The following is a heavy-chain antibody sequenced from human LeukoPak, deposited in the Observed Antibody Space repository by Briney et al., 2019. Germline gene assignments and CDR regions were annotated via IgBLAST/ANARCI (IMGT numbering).Heavy chain of an antibody. CDR2: IRYDGSNK. J-gene: IGHJ4*02. D-gene: IGHD6-13*01. CDR3: AEDSVVAAAVLWY. CDR1: GFTFSSYG. V-gene: IGHV3-30*02. Sequence: GGSLRLSCAASGFTFSSYGMHWVRQAPGKGLEWVAFIRYDGSNKYYADSVKGRFTISRDNSKNTLYLQMNSLRAEDTAVYYCAEDSVVAAAVLWYWGQGTLVTVSS.